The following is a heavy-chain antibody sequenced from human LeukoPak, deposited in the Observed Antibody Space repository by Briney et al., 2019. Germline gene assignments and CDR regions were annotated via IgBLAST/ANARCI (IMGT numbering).Heavy chain of an antibody. Sequence: GGSLRLSCAASGFTFSSFGMHWVRQAPGKGLEWVAFIRYDGNNNNYADSVKGRFTISRDNSKNTLYLQMDSLRAEDTAIYHCAKAVRGSGWYGENFGWWGQGTLVTVSS. D-gene: IGHD6-19*01. J-gene: IGHJ4*02. CDR2: IRYDGNNN. V-gene: IGHV3-30*02. CDR1: GFTFSSFG. CDR3: AKAVRGSGWYGENFGW.